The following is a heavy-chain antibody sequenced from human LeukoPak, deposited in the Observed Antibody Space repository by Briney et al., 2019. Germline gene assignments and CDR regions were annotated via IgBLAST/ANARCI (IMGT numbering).Heavy chain of an antibody. D-gene: IGHD2-2*01. CDR3: ARDGAVVVPAAISGLMDV. V-gene: IGHV3-30-3*01. CDR1: GFTFRSYS. Sequence: GRSLRLSCAASGFTFRSYSLQWVRQAPGKVLESVAVISYDGSNKYYADSVKGRFTISRDNSKNTRYLQMNSLRAEDAAVYYCARDGAVVVPAAISGLMDVWGQGTTVTVSS. J-gene: IGHJ6*02. CDR2: ISYDGSNK.